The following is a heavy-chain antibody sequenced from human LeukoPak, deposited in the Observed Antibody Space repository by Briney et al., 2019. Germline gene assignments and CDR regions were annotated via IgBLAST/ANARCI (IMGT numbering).Heavy chain of an antibody. CDR3: ARSPPMAAAGMRSFDY. D-gene: IGHD6-13*01. Sequence: IPSETLSLTCTVSGGSISSYYWSWIRQPPGKGLEWIGYIYYSGSTNYNPSLKSRVTISVDTSKNQFSLKLSSVTAADTAVYYCARSPPMAAAGMRSFDYWGQGTLVTVSS. CDR1: GGSISSYY. J-gene: IGHJ4*02. V-gene: IGHV4-59*08. CDR2: IYYSGST.